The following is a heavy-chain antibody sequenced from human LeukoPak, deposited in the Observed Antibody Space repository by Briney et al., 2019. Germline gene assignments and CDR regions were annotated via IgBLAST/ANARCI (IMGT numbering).Heavy chain of an antibody. J-gene: IGHJ6*03. D-gene: IGHD3-22*01. V-gene: IGHV3-21*01. CDR2: ISSSSSYI. Sequence: PGGSLRLSCAASGFTVSSNYMSWVRQAPGKGLEWVSSISSSSSYIYYADSVKGRFTISRDNAKNSLYLQMNSLRAEDTAVYYCARDPYYYDSSGHYYGYMDVWGKGTTVTVSS. CDR1: GFTVSSNY. CDR3: ARDPYYYDSSGHYYGYMDV.